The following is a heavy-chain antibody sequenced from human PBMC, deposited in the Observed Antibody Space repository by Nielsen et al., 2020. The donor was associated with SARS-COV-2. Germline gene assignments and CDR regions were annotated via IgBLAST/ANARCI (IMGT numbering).Heavy chain of an antibody. D-gene: IGHD3-22*01. V-gene: IGHV3-43*02. CDR1: GFTFDDYA. CDR3: ARDVKGWYYYDSSYLDY. J-gene: IGHJ4*02. Sequence: GGSLRLSCAASGFTFDDYAMHWVRQAPGKGLEWVSLISGDGGSTYYADSVKGRFTISRDNAKNSLYLQMNSLRAEDTAVYYCARDVKGWYYYDSSYLDYWGQGTLVTVSS. CDR2: ISGDGGST.